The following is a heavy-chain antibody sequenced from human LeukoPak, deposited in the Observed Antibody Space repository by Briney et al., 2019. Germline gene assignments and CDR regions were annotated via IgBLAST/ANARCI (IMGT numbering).Heavy chain of an antibody. Sequence: ASVKVSCKSSGGTFSSYGISWVRQAPGQGLEWMGGIIPVFGTANYAQRFQGRVTITADESTSTAYMELSSLRSEDTAVYYCARTYYDYVGGSSREDTLDSWGQGTLVTVSS. D-gene: IGHD3-16*02. V-gene: IGHV1-69*13. J-gene: IGHJ4*02. CDR2: IIPVFGTA. CDR1: GGTFSSYG. CDR3: ARTYYDYVGGSSREDTLDS.